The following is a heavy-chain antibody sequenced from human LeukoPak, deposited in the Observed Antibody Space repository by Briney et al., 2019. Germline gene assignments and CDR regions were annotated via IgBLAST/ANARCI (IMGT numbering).Heavy chain of an antibody. CDR3: ARVQLGYCSSTSCYEGYYYYYGMDV. CDR2: IIPIFGTA. V-gene: IGHV1-69*13. Sequence: SVKVSCKASGGTFSSYAISWVRQAPGQGLEWMGGIIPIFGTANYAQKFQGRVTITADESTSTAYMELSNLRSEDTAVYYCARVQLGYCSSTSCYEGYYYYYGMDVWGQGTTVTVSS. D-gene: IGHD2-2*01. CDR1: GGTFSSYA. J-gene: IGHJ6*02.